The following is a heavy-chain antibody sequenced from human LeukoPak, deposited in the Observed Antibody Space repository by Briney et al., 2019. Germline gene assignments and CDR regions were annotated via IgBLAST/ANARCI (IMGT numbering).Heavy chain of an antibody. CDR2: ISAYNGNT. CDR3: ARDGGAGPAGHFDY. Sequence: EASVKVSCKASGYTFTNYGISWVRQAPGQGLEWMGWISAYNGNTNYAQKLQGRVTMTTDTSTSTAYMELRSLRSDDTAVYYCARDGGAGPAGHFDYWGQGTLVTVSS. D-gene: IGHD4/OR15-4a*01. CDR1: GYTFTNYG. V-gene: IGHV1-18*01. J-gene: IGHJ4*02.